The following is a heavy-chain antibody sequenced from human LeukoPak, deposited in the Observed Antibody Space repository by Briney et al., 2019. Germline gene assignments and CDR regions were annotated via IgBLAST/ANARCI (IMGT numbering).Heavy chain of an antibody. V-gene: IGHV4-59*01. J-gene: IGHJ4*02. CDR3: ARARGYSYGRDIDY. D-gene: IGHD5-18*01. CDR1: GDSISSYY. Sequence: SETLSLTCTVSGDSISSYYWSWIRQPPGKGLEWIGYIYYSGSTNYNPSLKSRVTISVDTSKNQFSLKLSSVTAADTAVYYCARARGYSYGRDIDYWGQGTLVTVSS. CDR2: IYYSGST.